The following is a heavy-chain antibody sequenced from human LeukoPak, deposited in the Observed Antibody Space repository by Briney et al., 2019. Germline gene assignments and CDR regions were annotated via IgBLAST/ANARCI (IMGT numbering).Heavy chain of an antibody. CDR1: GGSISSGHYY. D-gene: IGHD2-21*01. V-gene: IGHV4-61*09. J-gene: IGHJ3*02. CDR2: FYTSGST. CDR3: VRERTMVGGADI. Sequence: PSETLSLTCTVSGGSISSGHYYWNWIRQPAGKGLEWIGHFYTSGSTNYNPSLKSRVTILADTSNNQFSLKLSSVTAADTAVYYCVRERTMVGGADIWGQGTKVTVSS.